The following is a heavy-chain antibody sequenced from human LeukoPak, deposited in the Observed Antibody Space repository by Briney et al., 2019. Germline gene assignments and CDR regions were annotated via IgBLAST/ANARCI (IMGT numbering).Heavy chain of an antibody. V-gene: IGHV1-2*02. CDR1: GYTFSDYY. CDR2: INPKSGGT. CDR3: ARASLGYDGRNYYTAGPDY. J-gene: IGHJ4*02. Sequence: ASVKVSCKASGYTFSDYYIHWVRQAPGQGLEWIGWINPKSGGTNYAQKFQDRVTMTRDTSISTAYMELSRLRFDDTAVYYCARASLGYDGRNYYTAGPDYWGQGTLVAVSS. D-gene: IGHD3-22*01.